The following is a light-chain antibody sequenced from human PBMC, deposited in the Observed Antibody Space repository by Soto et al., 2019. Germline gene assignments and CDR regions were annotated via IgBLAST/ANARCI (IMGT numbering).Light chain of an antibody. Sequence: DIQMTQSPSTLSGSVGDRVTITCRASQNINIWLAWYQQKPGKAPKLLIYDASSLQSGVPSRFRGSASGTEFTLTISTLQPDDLATYYCQQYNSYSRSFGGGTKVDSK. CDR3: QQYNSYSRS. CDR2: DAS. CDR1: QNINIW. J-gene: IGKJ4*01. V-gene: IGKV1-5*01.